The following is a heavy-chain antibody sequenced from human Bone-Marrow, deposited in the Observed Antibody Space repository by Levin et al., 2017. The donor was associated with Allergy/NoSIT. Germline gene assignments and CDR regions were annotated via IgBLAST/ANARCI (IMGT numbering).Heavy chain of an antibody. CDR3: AKALRYYYDSSGEPRGFDI. D-gene: IGHD3-22*01. J-gene: IGHJ3*02. CDR1: GFTFDDYA. Sequence: SLKISCAASGFTFDDYAMHWVRQAPGKGLEWVSGISWNSGSIGYADSVKGRFTISRDNAKNSLYLQMNSLRAEDTALYYCAKALRYYYDSSGEPRGFDIWGQGTMVTVSS. V-gene: IGHV3-9*01. CDR2: ISWNSGSI.